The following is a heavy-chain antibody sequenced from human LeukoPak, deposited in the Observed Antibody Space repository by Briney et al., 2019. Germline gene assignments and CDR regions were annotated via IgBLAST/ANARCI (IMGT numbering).Heavy chain of an antibody. D-gene: IGHD3-22*01. V-gene: IGHV3-33*01. J-gene: IGHJ3*02. CDR3: ARDSRQDYYDSSGYLWFAFDI. CDR1: GFTFSTYG. Sequence: GGSLRLSCAASGFTFSTYGMHWVRQAPGKGLEWVAVIWYDGSNKYADSVKGRFTISRDNSKNTLYLQMNSLRAEDTAVYYCARDSRQDYYDSSGYLWFAFDIWGQGTMVTVSS. CDR2: IWYDGSNK.